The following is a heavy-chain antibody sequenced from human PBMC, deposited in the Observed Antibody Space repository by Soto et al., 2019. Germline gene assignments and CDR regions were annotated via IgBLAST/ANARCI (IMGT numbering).Heavy chain of an antibody. CDR3: ARAHLLGYCSGGSCSRPPSAVYPFDP. J-gene: IGHJ5*02. Sequence: GGSLRLSCAASGFTFSSYAMHWVRQAPGKGLEWVAVISYDGSNKYYADSVKGRFTISRDNSKNTLYLQMNSLRAEDTAVYYCARAHLLGYCSGGSCSRPPSAVYPFDPWGQGTLVTVSS. CDR2: ISYDGSNK. D-gene: IGHD2-15*01. V-gene: IGHV3-30-3*01. CDR1: GFTFSSYA.